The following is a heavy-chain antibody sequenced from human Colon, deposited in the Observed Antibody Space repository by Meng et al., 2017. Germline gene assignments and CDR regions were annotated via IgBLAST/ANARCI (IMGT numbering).Heavy chain of an antibody. D-gene: IGHD1-1*01. CDR3: GRDQGRQLINH. V-gene: IGHV4-4*02. CDR2: VYHRGDT. J-gene: IGHJ4*02. Sequence: QVRLQGSGPGLVKPSATLSLTCTVTGDSISSDIWWSWVRQPPGKGLEWIGEVYHRGDTNYNPSLKSRVVISVDRSKNQFSLNLSSVTAADTAVYHCGRDQGRQLINHWGQGTLVTVSS. CDR1: GDSISSDIW.